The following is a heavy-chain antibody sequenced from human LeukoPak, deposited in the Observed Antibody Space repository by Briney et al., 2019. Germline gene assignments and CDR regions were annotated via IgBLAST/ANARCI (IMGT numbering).Heavy chain of an antibody. D-gene: IGHD6-13*01. CDR1: GASISNYY. CDR3: ARQAYSSSWVTGPAFDI. V-gene: IGHV4-4*07. CDR2: MYITGST. J-gene: IGHJ3*02. Sequence: PSETLSLTCTVSGASISNYYWSWVRQPAGKGLEWIGRMYITGSTNYNPSLKSRVTISVDTSKNQFSLKLSSVTAADTAVYYCARQAYSSSWVTGPAFDIWGQGTMVTVSS.